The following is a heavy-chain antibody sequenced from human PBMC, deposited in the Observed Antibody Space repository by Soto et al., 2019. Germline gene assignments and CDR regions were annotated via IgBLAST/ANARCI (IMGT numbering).Heavy chain of an antibody. CDR2: ISGSDGST. CDR3: AKESLFSGWYVGDALDI. V-gene: IGHV3-23*01. D-gene: IGHD6-19*01. Sequence: EVQLLESGGGLVQPGGSLRLSWVASGFTFSTYAMNWVRQAPGKGLEWVSAISGSDGSTYYADSVKGRFTISRDNSKNTLYLQMRSLRAEDTAVYYCAKESLFSGWYVGDALDIWGQGTMVTVSS. CDR1: GFTFSTYA. J-gene: IGHJ3*02.